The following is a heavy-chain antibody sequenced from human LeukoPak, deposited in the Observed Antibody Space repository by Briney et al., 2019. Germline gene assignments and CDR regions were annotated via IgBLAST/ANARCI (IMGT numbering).Heavy chain of an antibody. V-gene: IGHV1-18*01. CDR1: GYTFASYG. Sequence: ASVKVSCKASGYTFASYGISWVRQAPGQGLEWMGWISAYNGNTNYAQKLQGRVTMTTDTSTSTAYMELRSLRSDDTAVYYCARDVEFRDFWSGYLFDYWGQGTLVTVSS. CDR2: ISAYNGNT. J-gene: IGHJ4*02. CDR3: ARDVEFRDFWSGYLFDY. D-gene: IGHD3-3*01.